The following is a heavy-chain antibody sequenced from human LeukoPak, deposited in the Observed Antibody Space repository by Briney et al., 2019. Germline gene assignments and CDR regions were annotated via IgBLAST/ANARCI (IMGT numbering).Heavy chain of an antibody. CDR3: AREEDIVVVPAYGMDV. D-gene: IGHD2-2*01. CDR2: ISYDGSNE. Sequence: GGSLRLSCAASGFTFSSYGMHWVRQAPGKGLEWVAVISYDGSNEYYADSVEGRFTISRDNSKNTLYLQMNSLRAEDTAVYYCAREEDIVVVPAYGMDVWGQGTTVTVSS. V-gene: IGHV3-30*03. J-gene: IGHJ6*02. CDR1: GFTFSSYG.